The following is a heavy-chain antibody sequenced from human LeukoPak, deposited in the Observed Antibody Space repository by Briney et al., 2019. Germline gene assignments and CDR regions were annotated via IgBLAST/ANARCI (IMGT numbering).Heavy chain of an antibody. CDR3: ARYDSSGYGDY. V-gene: IGHV1-8*01. D-gene: IGHD3-22*01. J-gene: IGHJ4*02. Sequence: GASVKVSCKASGYTFTSYDINWVRQATGQGLGWMGWVNPNSGNTGYAQKFQGRVTMTRNTSISTAYMELSSLRSEDTAVYYCARYDSSGYGDYWGQGTLVTVSS. CDR1: GYTFTSYD. CDR2: VNPNSGNT.